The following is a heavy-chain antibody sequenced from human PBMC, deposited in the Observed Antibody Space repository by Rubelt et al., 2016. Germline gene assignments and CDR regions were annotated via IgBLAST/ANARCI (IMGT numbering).Heavy chain of an antibody. CDR3: ARVEYYYDSSGYSDY. CDR2: ISAYNGNT. D-gene: IGHD3-22*01. CDR1: GYTFTSYG. V-gene: IGHV1-18*01. J-gene: IGHJ4*02. Sequence: QVQLVQSGAEVKKPGASVKVSCKASGYTFTSYGISWVRQAPGQGLEWMGWISAYNGNTNYAQKARGRVTMTTYTSTSTVYMDLRSLRSDDTAVYYCARVEYYYDSSGYSDYWGQGTLVTVSS.